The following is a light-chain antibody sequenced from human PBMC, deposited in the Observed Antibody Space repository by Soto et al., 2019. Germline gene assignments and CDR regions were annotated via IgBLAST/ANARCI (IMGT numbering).Light chain of an antibody. CDR2: GAS. V-gene: IGKV3-20*01. CDR3: QHYGSSLWT. CDR1: QSVSSSY. J-gene: IGKJ1*01. Sequence: EIVLTQSPGTLSVSPGERATLSCRASQSVSSSYLALYQQKPGQAPRLLIYGASSRATGIPDRFSGSGSGTDFTLTISRLEPEDFAVYYCQHYGSSLWTFGQGTKVEIK.